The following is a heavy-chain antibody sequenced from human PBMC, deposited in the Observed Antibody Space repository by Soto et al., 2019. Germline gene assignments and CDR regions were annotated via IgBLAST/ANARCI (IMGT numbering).Heavy chain of an antibody. Sequence: QVQLVQSGAEVKKPGASVKVSCKASGYTFTSYGISWVRQAPGQGLEWMGWISAYNGNTNYAQKLQGRVTMTTDTSTSTAYMELRSLRSDDTAVYYCASHRITMVRGVIMYYYYGMDVWGQGTTVTVSS. CDR1: GYTFTSYG. V-gene: IGHV1-18*01. CDR2: ISAYNGNT. J-gene: IGHJ6*02. D-gene: IGHD3-10*01. CDR3: ASHRITMVRGVIMYYYYGMDV.